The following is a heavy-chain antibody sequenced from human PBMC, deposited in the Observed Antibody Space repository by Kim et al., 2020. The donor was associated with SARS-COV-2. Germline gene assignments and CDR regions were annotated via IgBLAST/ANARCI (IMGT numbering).Heavy chain of an antibody. V-gene: IGHV1-46*01. D-gene: IGHD5-18*01. Sequence: ASVKVSCKAFGYTLTNSYMHWVRQAPGLGLEWMGIIDPSDGAANYAQKFQGRVTMTRDTSTSSVYLELSSLRSEDTALYYCARDPRDTSMLNYHNFYYGMDVWGQGTTVTVSS. CDR1: GYTLTNSY. CDR2: IDPSDGAA. CDR3: ARDPRDTSMLNYHNFYYGMDV. J-gene: IGHJ6*02.